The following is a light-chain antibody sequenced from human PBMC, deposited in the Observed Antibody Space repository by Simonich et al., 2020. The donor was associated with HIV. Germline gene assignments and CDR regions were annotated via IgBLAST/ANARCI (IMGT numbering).Light chain of an antibody. J-gene: IGKJ1*01. CDR2: AAS. V-gene: IGKV1-12*01. CDR1: QGISTS. Sequence: DIQMTQSPSSLSASVGDRVTVTCRASQGISTSLAWYQQKPGKAPNLLIYAASSLESGVPSRFSGSGSGTDFTRTISSLQPEDFATYYCQQSNSFPRTFGQGTKVEIK. CDR3: QQSNSFPRT.